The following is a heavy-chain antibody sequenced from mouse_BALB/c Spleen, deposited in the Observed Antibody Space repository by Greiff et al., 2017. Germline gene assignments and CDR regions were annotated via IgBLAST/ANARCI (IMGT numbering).Heavy chain of an antibody. D-gene: IGHD2-4*01. CDR3: ARGDYDDLFAY. CDR2: IDPANGNT. J-gene: IGHJ3*01. Sequence: VQLKESGAELVKPGASVKLSCTASGFNIKDTYMHWVKQRPEQGLEWIGRIDPANGNTKYDPKFQGKATITADTSSNTAYLQLSSLTSEDTAVYYCARGDYDDLFAYWGQGTLVTVSA. CDR1: GFNIKDTY. V-gene: IGHV14-3*02.